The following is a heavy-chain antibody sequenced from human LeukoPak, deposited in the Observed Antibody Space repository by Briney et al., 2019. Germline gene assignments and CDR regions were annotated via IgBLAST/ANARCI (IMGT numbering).Heavy chain of an antibody. CDR1: GFTFSSYV. J-gene: IGHJ4*02. V-gene: IGHV3-23*01. CDR3: AKGLPGSGYYYFDY. D-gene: IGHD3-3*01. CDR2: ISGSGGST. Sequence: PGGSLRLSCAASGFTFSSYVMSWVRQAPGKGLEWVSAISGSGGSTYHADSLKGRLTISRDNSKDTLYLQMNSLRAEDTAVYYCAKGLPGSGYYYFDYWGQGTLVTVSS.